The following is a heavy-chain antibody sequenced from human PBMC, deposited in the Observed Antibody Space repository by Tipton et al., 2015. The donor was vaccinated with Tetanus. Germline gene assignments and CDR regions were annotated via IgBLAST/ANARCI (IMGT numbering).Heavy chain of an antibody. CDR3: ARTWGVWVTSIDAFDI. D-gene: IGHD3-16*01. V-gene: IGHV4-39*01. CDR2: ISYSGRT. CDR1: GGSMSGSGHY. Sequence: TCIVSGGSMSGSGHYGAWIRQSPGKGLEWIGSISYSGRTYYSPSLKSRVNMSVDTSKNQFSLKLSSVTAADTAVYYCARTWGVWVTSIDAFDIWGQGTKVAVSS. J-gene: IGHJ3*02.